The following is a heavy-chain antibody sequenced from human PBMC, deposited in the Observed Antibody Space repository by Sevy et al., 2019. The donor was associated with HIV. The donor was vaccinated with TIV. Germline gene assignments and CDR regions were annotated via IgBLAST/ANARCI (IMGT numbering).Heavy chain of an antibody. CDR3: ATYYYDSRGYLDY. CDR1: GFTFSSYS. Sequence: GGSLRLSCAASGFTFSSYSMNWVRQAPGKGLEWVSYISSSSSTIYYADSVKGRFTISRENAKNSLYLQMNSLRDEDTGVYYCATYYYDSRGYLDYWGQGTLVTVSS. D-gene: IGHD3-22*01. V-gene: IGHV3-48*02. CDR2: ISSSSSTI. J-gene: IGHJ4*02.